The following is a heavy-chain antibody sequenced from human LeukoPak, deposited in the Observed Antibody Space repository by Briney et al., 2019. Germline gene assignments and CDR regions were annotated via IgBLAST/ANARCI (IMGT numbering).Heavy chain of an antibody. Sequence: PSETLSLTCTVSGGSISSGDYYWSWIRQPPGKGLEWIGYIYYSGSTYYNPSLKSRVTISVDTSKNQFSLKLSSVTAADTAVYYCAREYYYDSSGYYFLLDPWGQGTLVTVSS. D-gene: IGHD3-22*01. V-gene: IGHV4-30-4*08. CDR3: AREYYYDSSGYYFLLDP. CDR1: GGSISSGDYY. CDR2: IYYSGST. J-gene: IGHJ5*02.